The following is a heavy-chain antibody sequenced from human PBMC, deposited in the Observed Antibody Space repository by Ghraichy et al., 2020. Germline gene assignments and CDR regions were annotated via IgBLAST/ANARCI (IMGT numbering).Heavy chain of an antibody. D-gene: IGHD3/OR15-3a*01. CDR1: GASISTNH. J-gene: IGHJ4*02. V-gene: IGHV4-59*01. CDR3: ARSLSGLDSGDY. CDR2: IFDDGST. Sequence: SETLSLSCTVSGASISTNHWNWVRQPPGKGLEWIAYIFDDGSTTYNPSLESRVSISLDMYKNQFSLKLSSVTAADTAVYFCARSLSGLDSGDYWGPGTLVTVSS.